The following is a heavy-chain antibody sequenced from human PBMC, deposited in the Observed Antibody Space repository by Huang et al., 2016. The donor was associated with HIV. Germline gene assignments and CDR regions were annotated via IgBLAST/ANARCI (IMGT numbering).Heavy chain of an antibody. CDR3: VRDPRIQSWLNYFDY. J-gene: IGHJ4*02. CDR1: GFTFSSYW. D-gene: IGHD3-22*01. Sequence: EVQLVDSGGGLVQPGWSLRLSCAASGFTFSSYWMHWVRQAPGKGLVWVSRINRDGSSSGYADSVKGRFTISRDNAKNTLYLQMNSLRAEDTAVYYCVRDPRIQSWLNYFDYWGQGTLVSVSS. V-gene: IGHV3-74*01. CDR2: INRDGSSS.